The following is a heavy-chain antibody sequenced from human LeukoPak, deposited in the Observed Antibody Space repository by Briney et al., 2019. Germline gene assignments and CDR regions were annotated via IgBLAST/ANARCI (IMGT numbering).Heavy chain of an antibody. J-gene: IGHJ4*02. CDR1: GGTFSSYA. V-gene: IGHV1-69*13. CDR2: IIPIFGTA. CDR3: ARGEQQLAYSDY. D-gene: IGHD6-13*01. Sequence: GASVKVSCKASGGTFSSYAISWVRQAPGQGLEWMGGIIPIFGTANYAQKFQGRVTITADESTSTAYMELSSLRSEDTAVYYCARGEQQLAYSDYWGQGTLVTVSP.